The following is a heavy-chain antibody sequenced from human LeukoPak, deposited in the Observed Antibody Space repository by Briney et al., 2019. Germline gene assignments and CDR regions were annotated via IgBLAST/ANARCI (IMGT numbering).Heavy chain of an antibody. CDR1: GFTFSNYW. J-gene: IGHJ4*02. CDR2: INSDGSGT. V-gene: IGHV3-74*01. Sequence: GGSLRLSCAASGFTFSNYWMHWVRQAPGKGLVWVSRINSDGSGTRYADSVKGRFTISRDNAKNTLYLQMNSLRAEDTAVYSCARSFLAGTLDYWGQGALVTVSS. D-gene: IGHD3-9*01. CDR3: ARSFLAGTLDY.